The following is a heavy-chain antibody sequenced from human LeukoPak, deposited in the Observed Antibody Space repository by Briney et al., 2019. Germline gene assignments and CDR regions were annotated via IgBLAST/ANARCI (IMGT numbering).Heavy chain of an antibody. CDR1: GFTVSSNY. Sequence: GGSLRLSCAASGFTVSSNYMSWVRQAPGKGLEWVSVIYSGGSTYYADSVKGRFTISRDNSKNTLYLQMNSLRAEDTAVYYCARGHTVTTGGDAFDIWGQGTMVTVSS. J-gene: IGHJ3*02. CDR3: ARGHTVTTGGDAFDI. V-gene: IGHV3-66*01. CDR2: IYSGGST. D-gene: IGHD4-17*01.